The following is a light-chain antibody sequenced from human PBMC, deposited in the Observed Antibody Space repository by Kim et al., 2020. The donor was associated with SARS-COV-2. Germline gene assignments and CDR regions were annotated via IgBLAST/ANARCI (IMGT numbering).Light chain of an antibody. CDR2: SND. Sequence: QSVLTQPPSASGTPGQRVSISCSGSRSNIGNNIVNWYQQLPGAAPKLLIYSNDRRPSGVPDRFSASKSGTTASLVISGLQSEDEADYYCASWDDTLNGVFGGGTQLTVL. CDR1: RSNIGNNI. CDR3: ASWDDTLNGV. J-gene: IGLJ2*01. V-gene: IGLV1-44*01.